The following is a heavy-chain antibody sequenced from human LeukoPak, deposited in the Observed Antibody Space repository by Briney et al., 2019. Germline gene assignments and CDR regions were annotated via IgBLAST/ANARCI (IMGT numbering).Heavy chain of an antibody. V-gene: IGHV4-34*01. J-gene: IGHJ4*02. D-gene: IGHD3-10*01. CDR1: GGSFRGYY. CDR3: ALMRFGEFRCFDY. CDR2: IKHSGIT. Sequence: PSGTLSPTGAVYGGSFRGYYWSGIRQPPGKGLDGIGEIKHSGITNSNPSLKSQVTISVDTSKNQCSLKLSSVTAADTAVYYCALMRFGEFRCFDYWGQGTLVTVSS.